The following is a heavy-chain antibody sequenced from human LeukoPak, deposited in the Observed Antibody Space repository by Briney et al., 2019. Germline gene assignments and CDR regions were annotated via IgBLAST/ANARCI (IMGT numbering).Heavy chain of an antibody. Sequence: ASVKVSCEVSGYTLTELSMHWVRQAPGKGLEWMGGFDPEDGETIYAQKFQGRVTMTEDTSTDTAYMELSSLRSEDTAVYYCATASYYDSSGYYPRFDYWGQGTLVTVSS. CDR3: ATASYYDSSGYYPRFDY. D-gene: IGHD3-22*01. V-gene: IGHV1-24*01. J-gene: IGHJ4*02. CDR1: GYTLTELS. CDR2: FDPEDGET.